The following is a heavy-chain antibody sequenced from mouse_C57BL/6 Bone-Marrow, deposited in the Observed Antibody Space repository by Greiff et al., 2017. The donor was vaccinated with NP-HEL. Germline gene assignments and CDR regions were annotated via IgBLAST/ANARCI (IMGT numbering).Heavy chain of an antibody. Sequence: VQLQQSGPGLVQPSQSLSITCTVSGFSLTSYGVHWVRQSPGKGLEWLGVIWSGGSTAYNVAFISRLSISKDNSKSQVFFKMNSLQADDTAIYYCASHDYDAWFAYWGQGTLVTVSA. V-gene: IGHV2-2*01. CDR2: IWSGGST. D-gene: IGHD2-4*01. CDR3: ASHDYDAWFAY. CDR1: GFSLTSYG. J-gene: IGHJ3*01.